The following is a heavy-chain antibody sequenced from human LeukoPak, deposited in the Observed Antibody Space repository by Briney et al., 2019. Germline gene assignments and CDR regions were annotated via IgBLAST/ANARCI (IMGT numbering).Heavy chain of an antibody. V-gene: IGHV4-4*07. Sequence: SETLSLTCTVSGGSISGYYWNWTRQPAGQGLEYIGRVYSSGSTAYNPSLKSRVTMSLDTSKNQFSLRLRSVTAADTAVYYCARKSGGSSASAFDIWGQGKMVTVSS. CDR1: GGSISGYY. CDR3: ARKSGGSSASAFDI. CDR2: VYSSGST. D-gene: IGHD6-6*01. J-gene: IGHJ3*02.